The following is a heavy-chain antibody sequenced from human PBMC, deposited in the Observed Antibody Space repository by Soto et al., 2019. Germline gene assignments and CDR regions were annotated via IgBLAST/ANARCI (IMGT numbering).Heavy chain of an antibody. CDR2: INAGNGNT. V-gene: IGHV1-3*01. J-gene: IGHJ5*02. D-gene: IGHD1-20*01. CDR1: GYTFTSYA. CDR3: ARPAISGPGQYNWFDP. Sequence: QVQLVQSGAEVKKPGASVKVSCKASGYTFTSYAMLWVRQAPGQRLEWMGWINAGNGNTKYSQKFQGRVTITRDTSASTAYMELSSLRSEDTAVYYCARPAISGPGQYNWFDPWGQGTLVTVSS.